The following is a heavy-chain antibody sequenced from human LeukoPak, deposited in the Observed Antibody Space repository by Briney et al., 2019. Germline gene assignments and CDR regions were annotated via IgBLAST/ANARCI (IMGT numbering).Heavy chain of an antibody. CDR1: GFTFNNYG. CDR3: TSPAYSSGWYEYPDYYYYGMDV. D-gene: IGHD6-19*01. V-gene: IGHV3-73*01. Sequence: PGKSLRLSCAASGFTFNNYGMHWVRQASGKGLEWVGRIRSKANSYATAYAASVKGRFTISRDDSKNTAYLQMNSLKTEDTAVYYCTSPAYSSGWYEYPDYYYYGMDVWGQGTTVTVSS. CDR2: IRSKANSYAT. J-gene: IGHJ6*02.